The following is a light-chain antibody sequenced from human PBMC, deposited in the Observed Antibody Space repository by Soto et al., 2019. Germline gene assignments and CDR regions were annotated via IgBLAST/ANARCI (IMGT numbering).Light chain of an antibody. V-gene: IGKV3-11*01. CDR1: QSVSSN. CDR3: QQRSTGPPAVT. Sequence: EIVLKQSPATLASPPGERATLSCRATQSVSSNLAWYHQKAGQAPRLLIYEASNRATGIPARFTGSGSGTDFTITISSLEAEDFAVYSCQQRSTGPPAVTFGRGPRREIK. CDR2: EAS. J-gene: IGKJ5*01.